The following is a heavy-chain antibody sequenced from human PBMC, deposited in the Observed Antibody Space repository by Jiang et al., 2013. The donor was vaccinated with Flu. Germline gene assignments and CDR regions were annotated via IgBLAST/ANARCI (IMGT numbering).Heavy chain of an antibody. CDR1: GDSVNSRSYH. CDR2: IYNSGST. CDR3: ARDLSDHPRTTV. D-gene: IGHD1-1*01. J-gene: IGHJ3*01. Sequence: GPGLVKPSETLSLTCTVSGDSVNSRSYHWNWIRQSPGKGLEWIGSIYNSGSTMYNPSLQSRVTISVDTSKNQFSLRLNSVTAADTAVYYCARDLSDHPRTTVWG. V-gene: IGHV4-61*01.